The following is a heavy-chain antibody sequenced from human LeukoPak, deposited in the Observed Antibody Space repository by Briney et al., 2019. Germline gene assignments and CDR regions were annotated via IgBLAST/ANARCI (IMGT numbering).Heavy chain of an antibody. CDR2: INHSGST. Sequence: SETLSLTCTVSGYSISSGYYWGWIRQPPGKGLEWIGEINHSGSTNYNPSLKSRVTISVDTSKNQFSLKLSSVTAADTAVYYCARSIVVVPAATGRWFDPWGQGTLVTVSS. CDR3: ARSIVVVPAATGRWFDP. J-gene: IGHJ5*02. CDR1: GYSISSGYY. V-gene: IGHV4-38-2*02. D-gene: IGHD2-2*01.